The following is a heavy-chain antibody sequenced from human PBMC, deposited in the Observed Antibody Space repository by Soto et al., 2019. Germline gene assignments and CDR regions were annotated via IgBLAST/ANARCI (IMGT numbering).Heavy chain of an antibody. V-gene: IGHV4-34*01. CDR2: INHSGST. CDR1: GGSFSGYY. J-gene: IGHJ4*02. D-gene: IGHD7-27*01. CDR3: ASRTGDFDY. Sequence: SETLSLTCAVYGGSFSGYYWSWIRQPPGKGLEWIGEINHSGSTNYNPSLKSRVTISVDTSKNQFSLKRSSVTAADTAVYYCASRTGDFDYWGQGTLVTVSS.